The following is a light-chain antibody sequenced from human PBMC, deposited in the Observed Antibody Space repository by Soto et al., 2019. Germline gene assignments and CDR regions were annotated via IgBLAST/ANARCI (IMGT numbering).Light chain of an antibody. Sequence: VMTQSPDTLSVSPGESATLSCRASQKINNNFAWYQQRPGQAPRLLIYAVSTRATGIPARFSGSGSGTEFTLTISSLRSEDFAVYYCQQYNNWPLTFGGGTKVDI. CDR1: QKINNN. CDR3: QQYNNWPLT. J-gene: IGKJ4*01. V-gene: IGKV3-15*01. CDR2: AVS.